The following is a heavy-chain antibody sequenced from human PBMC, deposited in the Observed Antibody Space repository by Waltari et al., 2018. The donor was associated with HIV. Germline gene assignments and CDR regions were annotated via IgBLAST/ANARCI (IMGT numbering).Heavy chain of an antibody. Sequence: EVQLVESGGGLVKPGGSLRLSCAASGFTFSSYNMIWVRQAPGKGLEWVSFISSSSSDIYYEDSVKGRFNISRDNAKNSLNLQMNSLRAEDTAVYYCARDSLRGIGADGNWCDPWGQGTLVTVSS. CDR2: ISSSSSDI. D-gene: IGHD6-13*01. V-gene: IGHV3-21*01. CDR1: GFTFSSYN. CDR3: ARDSLRGIGADGNWCDP. J-gene: IGHJ5*02.